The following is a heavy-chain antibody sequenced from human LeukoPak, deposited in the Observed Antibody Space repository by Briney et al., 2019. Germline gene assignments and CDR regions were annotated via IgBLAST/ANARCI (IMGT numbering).Heavy chain of an antibody. CDR3: AREVGYSSSWYGRFDP. D-gene: IGHD6-13*01. J-gene: IGHJ5*01. CDR1: GYTFTGHY. V-gene: IGHV1-2*06. CDR2: INPNSGGT. Sequence: ASVNVSCKASGYTFTGHYMHWVRQAPGQGLEWMGRINPNSGGTNYAQKFQGRVTMTRDTSISTAYMELTRLRYDDTAMYYCAREVGYSSSWYGRFDPWGQGTLVTVSS.